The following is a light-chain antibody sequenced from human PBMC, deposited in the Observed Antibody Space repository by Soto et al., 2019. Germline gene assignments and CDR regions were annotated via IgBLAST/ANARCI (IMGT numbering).Light chain of an antibody. V-gene: IGLV1-44*01. CDR1: SFNIGRNP. Sequence: QSVLTQPPSASGTPGQRVTISCSGSSFNIGRNPVNWYQQFPGTAPKLLIYTNDQRPSGVPDRFSGSKSGTSASLAISGLQSEDEADDYCAAWDDSLNGWVFGGGTQLTVL. CDR3: AAWDDSLNGWV. J-gene: IGLJ3*02. CDR2: TND.